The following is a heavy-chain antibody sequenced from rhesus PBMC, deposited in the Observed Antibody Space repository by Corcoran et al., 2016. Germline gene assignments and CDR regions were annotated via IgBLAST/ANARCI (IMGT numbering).Heavy chain of an antibody. V-gene: IGHV4-165*01. J-gene: IGHJ4*01. CDR3: ARAFDLWTVTPFDY. CDR2: ISGSSGST. CDR1: GGSFSGYY. Sequence: QVQLQESGPGLVKPSETLSLTCPVSGGSFSGYYWGWIRQPPRPGLEWIGYISGSSGSTDYNPSLKSRVTISTDTSKNQFSLKLSSVTAADTAVYYCARAFDLWTVTPFDYWGQGVLVTVSS. D-gene: IGHD4-23*01.